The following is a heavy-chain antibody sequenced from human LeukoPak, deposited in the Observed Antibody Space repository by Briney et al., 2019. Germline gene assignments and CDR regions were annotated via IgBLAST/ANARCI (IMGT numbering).Heavy chain of an antibody. V-gene: IGHV4-4*07. CDR3: ARGGYDFWSGFRYWYFDL. Sequence: PSETLSLTCTVSGGSISSYYWSWIRQPAGKGLEWIGRIYTSGSTNYNPSLKSRVTMSVDTSKNQFSLKLSSVTAADTAVYYCARGGYDFWSGFRYWYFDLWGRGTLVTVSS. CDR2: IYTSGST. J-gene: IGHJ2*01. CDR1: GGSISSYY. D-gene: IGHD3-3*01.